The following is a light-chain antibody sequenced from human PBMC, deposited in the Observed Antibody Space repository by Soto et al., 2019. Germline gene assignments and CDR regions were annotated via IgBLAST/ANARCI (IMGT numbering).Light chain of an antibody. Sequence: EIVLTQSPGTQSSSPGERATLSCRASQSVSSSYLAWYQQKPGQAPRLLIYGASSRATGIPDRFSGSGSGTDFTLTISRLEPEDFAVYYCQQYGSSLFTFGPGTKVDIK. CDR1: QSVSSSY. V-gene: IGKV3-20*01. CDR2: GAS. J-gene: IGKJ3*01. CDR3: QQYGSSLFT.